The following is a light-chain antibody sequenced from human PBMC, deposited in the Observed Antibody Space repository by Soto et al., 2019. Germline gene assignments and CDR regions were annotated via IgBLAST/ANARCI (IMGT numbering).Light chain of an antibody. CDR2: GVT. Sequence: QSVLAQPPSASGSPGQSVTISCTGSSSDIGAYNFVSWYQQHPGKAPKLLIFGVTERPSGVPDRFSGSKSGNTASLTVSGLQADDDAVYYCYSYSGRNIWVFGGGTKLTVL. V-gene: IGLV2-8*01. CDR1: SSDIGAYNF. CDR3: YSYSGRNIWV. J-gene: IGLJ3*02.